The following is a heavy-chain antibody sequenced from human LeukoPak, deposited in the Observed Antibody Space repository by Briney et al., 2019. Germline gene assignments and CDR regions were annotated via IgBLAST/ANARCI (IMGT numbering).Heavy chain of an antibody. CDR3: ARRGFCSSGSCYSAPFDS. D-gene: IGHD2-15*01. Sequence: GESLKISCKGSGYSFTTYWIGWVRQMPGKGLEWMGIIYPGDSDTRYSPSFQGQVTISADKSLSTAYLQWSSLKASDTAIYYCARRGFCSSGSCYSAPFDSWGQGTLVTVSS. V-gene: IGHV5-51*01. J-gene: IGHJ4*02. CDR2: IYPGDSDT. CDR1: GYSFTTYW.